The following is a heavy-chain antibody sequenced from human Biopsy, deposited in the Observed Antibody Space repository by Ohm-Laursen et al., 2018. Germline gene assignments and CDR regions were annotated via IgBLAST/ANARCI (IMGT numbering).Heavy chain of an antibody. CDR2: ISHTGYT. CDR3: ARGSNEYGGLYFPH. J-gene: IGHJ1*01. V-gene: IGHV4-59*11. D-gene: IGHD4-23*01. Sequence: ETLSLTCTVSGGSFTGHYWSWIRQPPGKGLEWIGHISHTGYTSYKSSLKSRVTISLDTSRKHFSLRLTSLAAADTAAYYCARGSNEYGGLYFPHWGQGTLVTVSS. CDR1: GGSFTGHY.